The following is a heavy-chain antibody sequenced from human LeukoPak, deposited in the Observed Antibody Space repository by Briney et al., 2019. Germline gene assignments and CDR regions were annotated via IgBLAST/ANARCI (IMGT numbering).Heavy chain of an antibody. D-gene: IGHD4-11*01. J-gene: IGHJ4*02. CDR1: GFTFSAYW. CDR3: ARDRVTNYDFAY. V-gene: IGHV3-74*01. CDR2: INKDASIT. Sequence: GGSLRLSCEASGFTFSAYWMHWIRQAPGKGLVWVSSINKDASITRYADSVKGRFTISRDNSKNTLYLQMNSLRAEDTAVYYCARDRVTNYDFAYWGQGTLVTVSS.